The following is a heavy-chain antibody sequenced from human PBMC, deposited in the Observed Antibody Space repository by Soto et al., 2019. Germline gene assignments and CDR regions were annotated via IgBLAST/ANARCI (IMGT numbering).Heavy chain of an antibody. D-gene: IGHD6-13*01. CDR3: TRDASRDSSARGWFDP. CDR1: GFTFRSFT. J-gene: IGHJ5*02. V-gene: IGHV3-21*01. Sequence: PGGSLRLSCAASGFTFRSFTMNWVRQAPGKGLEWVSTISSNSAYIYYTDALRGRFTISRDNAKNSLHLQMNSLRAEDTAVYYCTRDASRDSSARGWFDPWGPVTLVTVYS. CDR2: ISSNSAYI.